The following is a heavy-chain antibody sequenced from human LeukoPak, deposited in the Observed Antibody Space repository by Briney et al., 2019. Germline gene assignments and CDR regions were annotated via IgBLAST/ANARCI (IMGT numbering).Heavy chain of an antibody. J-gene: IGHJ6*03. CDR2: IYTSGST. D-gene: IGHD3-10*01. Sequence: NPSETLSLTCTVSGGSISSGSYYWSWIRQPAGKGLEWIGRIYTSGSTNYNPSLKSRVPISVDTSKNQFSLKLSSVTAADTAVYYCARHFTYYYGSGTYARYYYYYMDVWGKGTTVTISS. CDR1: GGSISSGSYY. V-gene: IGHV4-61*02. CDR3: ARHFTYYYGSGTYARYYYYYMDV.